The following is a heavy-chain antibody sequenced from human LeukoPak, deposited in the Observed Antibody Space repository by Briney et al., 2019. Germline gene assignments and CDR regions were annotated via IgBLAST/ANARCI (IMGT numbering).Heavy chain of an antibody. D-gene: IGHD1-26*01. J-gene: IGHJ3*01. CDR3: ARQFLVGSTFHVFDL. CDR1: VVSMNGYY. CDR2: VDSSGNT. Sequence: RPSETLSLTCSVSVVSMNGYYWSWLRQSAGNRLEWIGHVDSSGNTNYNPSLESRVTMSVDTSKKQFSLKLTSVTAADMAVYFCARQFLVGSTFHVFDLWGQGTRVTVSS. V-gene: IGHV4-4*07.